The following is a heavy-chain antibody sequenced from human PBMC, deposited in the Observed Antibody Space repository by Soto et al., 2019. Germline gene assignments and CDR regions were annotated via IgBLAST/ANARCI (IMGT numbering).Heavy chain of an antibody. V-gene: IGHV4-39*01. D-gene: IGHD1-26*01. J-gene: IGHJ5*02. Sequence: QLHLRESGPGLVKPSETLSLTCTVSGCSITSSSYYWGWIRQPPGKGLEWIGSIYYSGSTYYNPPLKSRLTISVDTSKNQFSLKLCSVTAADAAVYYCATQEVGGSYFYTFDPWGQGTLVTVSS. CDR2: IYYSGST. CDR1: GCSITSSSYY. CDR3: ATQEVGGSYFYTFDP.